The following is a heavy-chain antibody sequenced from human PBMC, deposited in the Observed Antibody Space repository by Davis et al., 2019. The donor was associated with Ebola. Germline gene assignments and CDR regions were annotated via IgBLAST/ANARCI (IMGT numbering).Heavy chain of an antibody. CDR3: ARVNCSSTSCSFYYGMDV. Sequence: PGGSLRLSCAASGFTFSSYAMSWTRQAPGKGLEWGSYIISSGSTIYYADSVKGRFTISRDNAKNSLYLQMNSLRAEDTAVYYCARVNCSSTSCSFYYGMDVWGQGTTVTVSS. V-gene: IGHV3-11*01. J-gene: IGHJ6*02. CDR1: GFTFSSYA. CDR2: IISSGSTI. D-gene: IGHD2-2*01.